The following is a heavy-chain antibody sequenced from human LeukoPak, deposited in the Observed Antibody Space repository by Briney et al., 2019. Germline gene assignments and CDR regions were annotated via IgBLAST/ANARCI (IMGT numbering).Heavy chain of an antibody. CDR1: GYTFTSYG. Sequence: ASVKVSCKASGYTFTSYGISWVRQAPGQGLEWMGWISAYNGNTNYAQKFQGRVTMTRDTSISTAYMELSRLRSDDTAVYYCAAGYCSGGSCGLDYWGQGTLVTVSS. V-gene: IGHV1-18*01. J-gene: IGHJ4*02. CDR2: ISAYNGNT. CDR3: AAGYCSGGSCGLDY. D-gene: IGHD2-15*01.